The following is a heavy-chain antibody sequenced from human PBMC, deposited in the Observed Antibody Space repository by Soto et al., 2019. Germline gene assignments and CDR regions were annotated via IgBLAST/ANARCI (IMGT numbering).Heavy chain of an antibody. D-gene: IGHD2-8*02. CDR3: ARQASYWHGGGGWFDP. V-gene: IGHV3-13*01. CDR2: IGTQHDT. J-gene: IGHJ5*02. Sequence: DVQLVESGGGLVQPGGSLRLSCAASGLTFSAFDMHWVRQTTGKGLEWVAAIGTQHDTYYPDSVKGRFTISRENAKNSLYLQRNSLRAGDTAVYYCARQASYWHGGGGWFDPWGQGTLVTVSS. CDR1: GLTFSAFD.